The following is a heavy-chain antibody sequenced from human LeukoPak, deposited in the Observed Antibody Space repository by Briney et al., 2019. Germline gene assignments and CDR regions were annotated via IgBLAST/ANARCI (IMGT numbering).Heavy chain of an antibody. V-gene: IGHV3-30*18. CDR2: ISYDGSNK. D-gene: IGHD3-10*01. CDR1: GFTFSSYG. J-gene: IGHJ1*01. CDR3: AKSPLWFGELFRSAEYFQH. Sequence: SGGSLRLSCAASGFTFSSYGMHWVRQAPGKGLEWVAVISYDGSNKYYADSVKGRFTISRDNSKNTLYLQMNSLRAEDTAVYYCAKSPLWFGELFRSAEYFQHWGQGTLVTVSS.